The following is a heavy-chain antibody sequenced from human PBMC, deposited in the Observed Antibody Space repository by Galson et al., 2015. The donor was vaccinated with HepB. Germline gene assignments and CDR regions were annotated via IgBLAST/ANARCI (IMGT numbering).Heavy chain of an antibody. CDR1: GFTFSSQD. Sequence: SLRLSCAASGFTFSSQDMHWVRQTTGRGLEWVSGIGTIGDTFYSTSVRGRFTISRENAKNSLYLQMNSLSDDDTAVYYCARGHPVVRGVISDMDVWGQGTTVTVSS. D-gene: IGHD3-10*01. V-gene: IGHV3-13*01. J-gene: IGHJ6*02. CDR3: ARGHPVVRGVISDMDV. CDR2: IGTIGDT.